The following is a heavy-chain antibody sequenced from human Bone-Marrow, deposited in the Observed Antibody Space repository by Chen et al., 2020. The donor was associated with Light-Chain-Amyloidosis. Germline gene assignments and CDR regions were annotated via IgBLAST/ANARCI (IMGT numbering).Heavy chain of an antibody. D-gene: IGHD2-21*01. CDR1: GYTFPNYW. CDR2: IYPDDSDA. J-gene: IGHJ4*02. V-gene: IGHV5-51*01. CDR3: ARRRDGYNFDY. Sequence: QSGPEVKKPGESLKISCKGSGYTFPNYWIGWVRQMPGKGLEWMGVIYPDDSDARYSXXXXXXXXXXXXXXXXXXXXXXXXXXXXXTAMYYCARRRDGYNFDYWGQGTLV.